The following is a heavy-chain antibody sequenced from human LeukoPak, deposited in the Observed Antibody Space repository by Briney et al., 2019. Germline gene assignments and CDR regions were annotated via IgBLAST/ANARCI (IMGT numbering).Heavy chain of an antibody. CDR2: IYSGGST. Sequence: PGGSLRLSCAASGFTVTTDHMSWVRQAPGKGLEWVSVIYSGGSTSHADSVKGRFTISRDISKNTVHLQMNSLRAEDTAVYYCARVWELSFDYWGQGTLVTVSS. CDR1: GFTVTTDH. D-gene: IGHD1-26*01. V-gene: IGHV3-53*01. J-gene: IGHJ4*02. CDR3: ARVWELSFDY.